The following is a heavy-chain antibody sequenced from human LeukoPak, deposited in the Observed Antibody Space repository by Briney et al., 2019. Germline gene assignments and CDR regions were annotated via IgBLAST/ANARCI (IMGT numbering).Heavy chain of an antibody. CDR1: GFTFSAYG. CDR2: ISDDGSNK. CDR3: AKDADTATIIYWYFDP. Sequence: GRTLTLSCAASGFTFSAYGMHWVRQPPGKGLEWVAVISDDGSNKYYAASVKGRFTISKYNYKNTLYLQMNSLRLEDTALYYCAKDADTATIIYWYFDPWGRGTLVTVSS. D-gene: IGHD5-18*01. V-gene: IGHV3-30*18. J-gene: IGHJ2*01.